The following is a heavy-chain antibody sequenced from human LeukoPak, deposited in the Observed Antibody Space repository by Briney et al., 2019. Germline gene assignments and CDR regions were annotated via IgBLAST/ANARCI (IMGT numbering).Heavy chain of an antibody. CDR3: ARSSGCGFSYFDY. D-gene: IGHD3-10*01. CDR1: GGTFSSYA. V-gene: IGHV1-69*13. J-gene: IGHJ4*02. Sequence: SVKVSCKASGGTFSSYAITWVRQAPGQGLEWMGGIIPIFGTANYAQKFQGRVTITADESTSTAYMELSRLRSEDTAVYYCARSSGCGFSYFDYWGQGTLVTVSS. CDR2: IIPIFGTA.